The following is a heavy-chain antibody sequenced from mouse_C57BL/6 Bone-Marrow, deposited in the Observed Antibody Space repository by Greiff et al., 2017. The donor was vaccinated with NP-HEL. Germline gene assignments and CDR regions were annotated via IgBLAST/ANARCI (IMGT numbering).Heavy chain of an antibody. CDR2: IYPRSGNT. CDR1: GYTFTSYG. D-gene: IGHD3-2*02. CDR3: ATPDSSGYEGDY. V-gene: IGHV1-81*01. Sequence: VQLQQSGAELARPGASVKLSCKASGYTFTSYGISWVKQRTGQGLEWIGEIYPRSGNTYYNEKFKGKATLTADKSSSTAYMELRSLTSEDSAVYFCATPDSSGYEGDYWGQGTSVTVSS. J-gene: IGHJ4*01.